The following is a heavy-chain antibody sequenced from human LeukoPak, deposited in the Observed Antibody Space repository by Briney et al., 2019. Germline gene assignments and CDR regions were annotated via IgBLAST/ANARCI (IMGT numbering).Heavy chain of an antibody. D-gene: IGHD3-22*01. V-gene: IGHV1-69*13. J-gene: IGHJ4*02. Sequence: SVKVSCKASGGTFSSYVISWVRQAPGQGLEWMGGIIPIFGTANYAQKFQGRVTITADESTSTAYMELSSLRSEDTAVYHCARAAEGYYYDSSGYLLNFDYWGQGTLVTVSS. CDR2: IIPIFGTA. CDR3: ARAAEGYYYDSSGYLLNFDY. CDR1: GGTFSSYV.